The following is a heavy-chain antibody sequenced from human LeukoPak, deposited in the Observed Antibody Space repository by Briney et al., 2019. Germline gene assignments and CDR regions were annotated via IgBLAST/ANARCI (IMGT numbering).Heavy chain of an antibody. J-gene: IGHJ4*02. V-gene: IGHV1-46*01. D-gene: IGHD6-6*01. Sequence: ASVKVSCKASGYTFITYYIHWVRQAPGQGLEWMAIINPSGGSTNYAQKFQGRVTMTEDTSTDTAYMELSSLRSEDTAVYYCATQSIAARALTYYFDYWGQGTLVTVSS. CDR1: GYTFITYY. CDR3: ATQSIAARALTYYFDY. CDR2: INPSGGST.